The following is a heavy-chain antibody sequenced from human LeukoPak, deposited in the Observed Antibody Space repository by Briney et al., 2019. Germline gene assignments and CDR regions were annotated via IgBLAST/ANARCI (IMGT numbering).Heavy chain of an antibody. CDR3: ARMTESSADY. V-gene: IGHV3-33*07. J-gene: IGHJ4*02. Sequence: PGRSLRLSCAASGFTFSSNGMYWVRQAPGKGLEWVSLIWYDGSKKYYVDSVKGRFTISRDNSKNTLYLQMDSLRAEDTAVYYCARMTESSADYWGQGTLVTVSS. CDR1: GFTFSSNG. D-gene: IGHD2-21*02. CDR2: IWYDGSKK.